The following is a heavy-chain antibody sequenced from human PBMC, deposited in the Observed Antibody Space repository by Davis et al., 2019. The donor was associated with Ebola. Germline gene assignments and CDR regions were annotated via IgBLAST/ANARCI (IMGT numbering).Heavy chain of an antibody. J-gene: IGHJ6*02. V-gene: IGHV3-48*04. CDR1: GFTFSSYA. CDR2: ISSSGSTI. Sequence: PGGSLRLSCAASGFTFSSYAMSWVRQAPGKGLEWVSYISSSGSTIYYADSVKGRFTISRDNAKNSLYLQMNSLRAEDTAVYYCARSDGGFEKYYYGMDVWGQGTTVTVSS. D-gene: IGHD5-12*01. CDR3: ARSDGGFEKYYYGMDV.